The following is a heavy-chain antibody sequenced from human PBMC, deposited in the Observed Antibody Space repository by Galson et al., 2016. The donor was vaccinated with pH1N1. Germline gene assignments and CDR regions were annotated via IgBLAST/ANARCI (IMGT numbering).Heavy chain of an antibody. Sequence: SLTCTVSGFSISNSGYFWGWVRQTPGKGLEWLGSMYFTGDIHHNPSLKSRVTISADRSKNQYFLDLNSVTAADTAVYYCARDRGQWDIDCWGQGTLVTVSS. D-gene: IGHD1-26*01. CDR1: GFSISNSGYF. CDR2: MYFTGDI. CDR3: ARDRGQWDIDC. J-gene: IGHJ4*02. V-gene: IGHV4-39*07.